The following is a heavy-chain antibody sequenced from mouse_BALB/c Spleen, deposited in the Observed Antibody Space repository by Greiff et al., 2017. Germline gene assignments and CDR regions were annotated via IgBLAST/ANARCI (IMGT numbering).Heavy chain of an antibody. CDR1: GFTFSSYA. V-gene: IGHV5-6-5*01. Sequence: EVQVVESGGGLVKPGGSLKLSCAASGFTFSSYAMSWVRQTPEKRLEWVASISSGGSTYYPDSVKGRFTISRDNARNILYLQMSSLRSEDTAMYYCARVYYGSSYYAMDYWGQGTSVTVSS. CDR2: ISSGGST. J-gene: IGHJ4*01. CDR3: ARVYYGSSYYAMDY. D-gene: IGHD1-1*01.